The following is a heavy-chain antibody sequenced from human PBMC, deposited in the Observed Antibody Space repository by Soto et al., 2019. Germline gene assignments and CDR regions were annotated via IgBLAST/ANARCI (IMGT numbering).Heavy chain of an antibody. CDR3: ARVTTMVRGARGYYYGMDV. CDR1: GGSFSGYY. V-gene: IGHV4-34*01. D-gene: IGHD3-10*01. Sequence: LSLTCAVYGGSFSGYYWSWIRQPPGKGLEWIGEINHSGSTNYNPSLKSRVTISVDTSKNQFSLKLSSVTAADTAVYYCARVTTMVRGARGYYYGMDVWGQGTTVTAP. CDR2: INHSGST. J-gene: IGHJ6*02.